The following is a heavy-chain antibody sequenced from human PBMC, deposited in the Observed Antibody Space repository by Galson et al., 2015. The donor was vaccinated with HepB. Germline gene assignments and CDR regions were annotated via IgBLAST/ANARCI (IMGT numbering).Heavy chain of an antibody. Sequence: SVKVSCKASGYIFTTYSITWVRQAPGQGLEWMGWISAYNGNTKYAQKFQGRVTMTTDVPTRTAYLEVRSLRSDDTAVYYCARGDYDSSLYYYDYYGMDVWGQGTTVIVSS. CDR2: ISAYNGNT. J-gene: IGHJ6*02. CDR1: GYIFTTYS. V-gene: IGHV1-18*01. CDR3: ARGDYDSSLYYYDYYGMDV. D-gene: IGHD3-22*01.